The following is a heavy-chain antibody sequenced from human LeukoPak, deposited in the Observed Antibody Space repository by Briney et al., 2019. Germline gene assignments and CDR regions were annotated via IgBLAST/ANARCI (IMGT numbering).Heavy chain of an antibody. CDR2: IKQGGSEK. V-gene: IGHV3-7*01. CDR3: ARFLAGSSWHDAFDI. Sequence: GGSLRLSCAASGFTFSSYWMSWVRQAPGKGLEWVANIKQGGSEKYYVDSVKGRFTISRDNAKNSLYLQMNSLRAEDTAVYYCARFLAGSSWHDAFDIWGQGTMVTVSS. D-gene: IGHD6-13*01. J-gene: IGHJ3*02. CDR1: GFTFSSYW.